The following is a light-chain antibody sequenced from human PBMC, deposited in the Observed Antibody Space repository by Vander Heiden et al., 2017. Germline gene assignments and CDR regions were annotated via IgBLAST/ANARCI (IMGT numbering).Light chain of an antibody. CDR1: HDIRIY. Sequence: DIQMTQSPSPLSASVGDRVTITCQASHDIRIYLNWYQQKPGKAPKLLIHDAYTLQSGVPSRFSGSGSGTGFTLSISSLQPEDIATYFCQQYDLLVSFGQGTKLEIK. CDR3: QQYDLLVS. CDR2: DAY. V-gene: IGKV1-33*01. J-gene: IGKJ2*03.